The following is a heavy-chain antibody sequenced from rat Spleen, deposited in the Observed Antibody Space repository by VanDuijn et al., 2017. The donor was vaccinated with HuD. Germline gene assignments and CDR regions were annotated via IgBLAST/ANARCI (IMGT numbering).Heavy chain of an antibody. J-gene: IGHJ2*01. CDR1: GFNFSYYY. CDR3: ARQGDYFDY. V-gene: IGHV5-7*01. Sequence: EVQLVESGGGLVQPGRSMKLSCVASGFNFSYYYMAWVRQAPKKGLEWVATISYDGSSTNYRDSVKGRFTISRDNAKSTLYLQMDSLRSEDTATYYCARQGDYFDYWGQGVMVTVSS. CDR2: ISYDGSST.